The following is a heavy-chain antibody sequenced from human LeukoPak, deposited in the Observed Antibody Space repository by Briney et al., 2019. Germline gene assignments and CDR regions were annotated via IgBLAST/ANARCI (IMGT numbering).Heavy chain of an antibody. CDR2: ISWNSGSI. V-gene: IGHV3-9*01. Sequence: GGSLRLSCAASGFTFDDYAMHWVRQAPGKGLEWVSGISWNSGSIGYADSVKGRFTISRDNAKNSLYLQMNSLRAEDTAVYYCAKAIEKLAYCGGDCYFPFDYWGQGTLVTVSS. D-gene: IGHD2-21*01. J-gene: IGHJ4*02. CDR1: GFTFDDYA. CDR3: AKAIEKLAYCGGDCYFPFDY.